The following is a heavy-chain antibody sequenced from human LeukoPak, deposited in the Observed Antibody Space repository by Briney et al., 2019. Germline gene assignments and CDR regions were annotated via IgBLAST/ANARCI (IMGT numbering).Heavy chain of an antibody. J-gene: IGHJ5*02. D-gene: IGHD5/OR15-5a*01. CDR2: IYPGDSDT. V-gene: IGHV5-51*01. CDR1: GYSFTNYR. Sequence: GESLKISCKGSGYSFTNYRIGWVRQMPGKGLGWMGTIYPGDSDTRYSPSFQGQVTISVDKSISTAYLQWSSLKASDTAMYYCARRRTLRLDAFDPWGQGTLVTVSS. CDR3: ARRRTLRLDAFDP.